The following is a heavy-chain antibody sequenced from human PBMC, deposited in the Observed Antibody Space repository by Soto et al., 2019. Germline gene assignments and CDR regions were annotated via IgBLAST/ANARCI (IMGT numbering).Heavy chain of an antibody. CDR1: GFTFSSYS. J-gene: IGHJ4*02. D-gene: IGHD1-26*01. CDR2: ISSSSSYI. Sequence: GGSLRLSCAASGFTFSSYSMNWVRQAPGKGLEWVSSISSSSSYIYYADSVKGRFTISRDNAKNSLYLQMDSLRAEDTAVYYCARESGSYAPARWGQGTLVTVSS. V-gene: IGHV3-21*01. CDR3: ARESGSYAPAR.